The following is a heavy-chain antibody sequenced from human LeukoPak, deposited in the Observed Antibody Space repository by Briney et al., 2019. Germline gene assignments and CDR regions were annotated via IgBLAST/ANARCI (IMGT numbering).Heavy chain of an antibody. CDR1: GGSISSYY. D-gene: IGHD5-12*01. CDR2: IYYSGST. Sequence: SETLSLTCTVSGGSISSYYWSWIRQPPGKGLEWIGYIYYSGSTNYNPSLKSRVTISVDTSKNQFSLKLSSVAAADTAVYYCARVSHSGYDPSSLDYWGQGTLVTVSS. V-gene: IGHV4-59*01. CDR3: ARVSHSGYDPSSLDY. J-gene: IGHJ4*02.